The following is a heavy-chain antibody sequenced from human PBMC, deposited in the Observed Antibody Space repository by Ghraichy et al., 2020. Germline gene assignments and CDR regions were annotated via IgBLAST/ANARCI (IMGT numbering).Heavy chain of an antibody. CDR3: ARDLRIFDY. CDR2: ITGDSSSYI. D-gene: IGHD2-15*01. V-gene: IGHV3-21*01. J-gene: IGHJ4*02. CDR1: GFIFSSYS. Sequence: ETLSLTCAASGFIFSSYSMNWVRQAPGKGLEWVSSITGDSSSYIYYADSVKGRFTISRDNAKSSLFLQMNSLRAEDTAIYYCARDLRIFDYWGQGTLVTVSS.